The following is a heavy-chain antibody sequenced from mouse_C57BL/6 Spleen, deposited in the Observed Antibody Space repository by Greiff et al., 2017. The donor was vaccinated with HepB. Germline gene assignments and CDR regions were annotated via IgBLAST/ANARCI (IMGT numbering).Heavy chain of an antibody. V-gene: IGHV1-50*01. CDR2: IDPSDSYT. D-gene: IGHD2-2*01. CDR3: ARYSVTTVDY. J-gene: IGHJ2*01. CDR1: GYTFTSYW. Sequence: VQLQQPGAELVKPGASVKLSCKASGYTFTSYWMQWVKQRPGQGLEWIGEIDPSDSYTNYNQKFKGKATLTVDTSSSTAYMQLSSLTSEDSAVYYCARYSVTTVDYWGQGTTLTVSS.